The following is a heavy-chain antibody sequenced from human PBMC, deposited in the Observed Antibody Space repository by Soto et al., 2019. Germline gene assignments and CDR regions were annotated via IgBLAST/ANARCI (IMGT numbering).Heavy chain of an antibody. CDR3: ARDFGDIVATDWSYFDY. Sequence: QAPWKGLECVSYISSSGSTIYYADSVKGRFTISRDNAKNSLYLQMNSLRAEDTAVYYCARDFGDIVATDWSYFDYWGQGTLVTVS. J-gene: IGHJ4*02. CDR2: ISSSGSTI. V-gene: IGHV3-11*01. D-gene: IGHD5-12*01.